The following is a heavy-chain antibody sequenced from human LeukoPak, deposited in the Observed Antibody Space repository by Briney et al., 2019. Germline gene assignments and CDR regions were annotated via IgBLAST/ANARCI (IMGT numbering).Heavy chain of an antibody. CDR2: ITYTTNTI. D-gene: IGHD3-22*01. CDR1: GFTFSDFH. CDR3: ARPTSAYSYSAFDI. Sequence: PGGSLRLSCTASGFTFSDFHMNWVRQAPGKGLEWVSSITYTTNTIFYVHSVRGRFTISRDNAKNSLYLQMNSLRAEDTAVYYCARPTSAYSYSAFDIWGQGTMVTVSS. V-gene: IGHV3-48*01. J-gene: IGHJ3*02.